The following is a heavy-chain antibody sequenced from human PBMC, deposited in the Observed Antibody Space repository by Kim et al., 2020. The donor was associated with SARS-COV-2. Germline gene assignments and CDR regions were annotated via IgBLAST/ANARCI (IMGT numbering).Heavy chain of an antibody. CDR3: ARAFPADYYDSGD. CDR1: GGSFSGYY. CDR2: INHSGST. Sequence: SETLSLTCAVYGGSFSGYYWSWIRQPPGKGLEWIGEINHSGSTNYNPSLKSRVTISVDTSKNQFSLKLSSVTAADTAVYYCARAFPADYYDSGDWGQGTLVTVSS. D-gene: IGHD3-22*01. V-gene: IGHV4-34*01. J-gene: IGHJ4*02.